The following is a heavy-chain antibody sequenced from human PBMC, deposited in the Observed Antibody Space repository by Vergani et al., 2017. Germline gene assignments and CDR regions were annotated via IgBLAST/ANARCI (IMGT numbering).Heavy chain of an antibody. V-gene: IGHV4-4*03. J-gene: IGHJ3*02. D-gene: IGHD3-22*01. CDR2: IYHSGST. Sequence: QVQLQESGPGLVKPPGTLSLTCAVSGDSISSSCWWSWVRQPPGKGLEWIGDIYHSGSTNYNPSLKSRVTISVDKSKNQFSLKRSSVTAADTAVYYCARVATPDSTGYPNAFDIWGQGTMVTVSS. CDR1: GDSISSSCW. CDR3: ARVATPDSTGYPNAFDI.